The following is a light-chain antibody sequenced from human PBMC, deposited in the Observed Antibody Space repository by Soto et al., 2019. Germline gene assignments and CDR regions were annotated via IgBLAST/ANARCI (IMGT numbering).Light chain of an antibody. Sequence: DIQMTQSPSSLSASVGDRVTISCQASQDINTYLNWYQQRPGKAPKLLISGASTLQSGVPSRFSGSGSGADFTLTISSLQPDDSATYYCQQSHSTPLTFGGGTKLEIK. V-gene: IGKV1-39*01. J-gene: IGKJ4*01. CDR2: GAS. CDR1: QDINTY. CDR3: QQSHSTPLT.